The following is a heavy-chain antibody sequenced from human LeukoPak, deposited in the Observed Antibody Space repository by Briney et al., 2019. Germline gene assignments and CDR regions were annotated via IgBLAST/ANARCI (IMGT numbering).Heavy chain of an antibody. CDR1: GGSFSGYY. Sequence: SETLSLTCAVYGGSFSGYYWSWIRQPPGKGLEWIGEINHSGSTNYNPSLKSRVTISVGTSKNQFSLKLSSVTAADTAVYYCARGRILWFGELYYFDYWGQGTLVTVSS. CDR3: ARGRILWFGELYYFDY. J-gene: IGHJ4*02. CDR2: INHSGST. V-gene: IGHV4-34*01. D-gene: IGHD3-10*01.